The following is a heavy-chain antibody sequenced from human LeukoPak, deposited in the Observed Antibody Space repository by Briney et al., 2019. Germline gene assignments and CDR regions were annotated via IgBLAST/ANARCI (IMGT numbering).Heavy chain of an antibody. D-gene: IGHD3-22*01. Sequence: GGSLRLSCAAPGFTFSSYAMSWVRQAPGKGLEWVSAISGSGGSTYYADSVKGRFTISRDNSKNTLYLQMNSLRAEDTAVYYCAKWYYYDSSGYYYPADAFDIWGQGTMVTVSS. V-gene: IGHV3-23*01. CDR1: GFTFSSYA. J-gene: IGHJ3*02. CDR3: AKWYYYDSSGYYYPADAFDI. CDR2: ISGSGGST.